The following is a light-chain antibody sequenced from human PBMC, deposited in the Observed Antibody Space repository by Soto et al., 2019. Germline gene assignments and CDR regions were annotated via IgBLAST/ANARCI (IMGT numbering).Light chain of an antibody. V-gene: IGKV1-27*01. Sequence: IQMTQSPSSLSASVGDRVTMTCRASQGINNYLAWYQQKPGKVPKLLIYAASTLQSGVPSRFSGSGSGTDFTLTISSLQPEDVATYYCQNYNSAPYTFGQGTNLELK. J-gene: IGKJ2*01. CDR2: AAS. CDR1: QGINNY. CDR3: QNYNSAPYT.